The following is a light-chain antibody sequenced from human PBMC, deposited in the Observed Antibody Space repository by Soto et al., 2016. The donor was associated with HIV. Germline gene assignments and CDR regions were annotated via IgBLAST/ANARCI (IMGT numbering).Light chain of an antibody. Sequence: SYELTQPPSVSVSPGQTARITCSGDALPDQYAYWYQQKPGQAPVLIIYKDTERPSGIPERFSGSSSGTTVTLTISGAQVEDEADYYCYSAADYNLVFGGGTKLTVL. CDR1: ALPDQY. J-gene: IGLJ3*02. V-gene: IGLV3-27*01. CDR2: KDT. CDR3: YSAADYNLV.